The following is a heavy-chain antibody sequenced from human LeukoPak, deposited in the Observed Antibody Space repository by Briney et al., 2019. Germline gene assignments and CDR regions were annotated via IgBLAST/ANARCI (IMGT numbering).Heavy chain of an antibody. J-gene: IGHJ4*02. V-gene: IGHV3-7*01. CDR1: GLTFSGYW. CDR3: ASYYYGSGTSLGY. CDR2: INQDASEK. D-gene: IGHD3-10*01. Sequence: GGSLRLSCAVTGLTFSGYWVTWVRQAPGKGLEWVANINQDASEKYYVESVKGRFAISRDNAKNSLYLQMNSLRAEDTAVYYCASYYYGSGTSLGYWGQGTLVTVSS.